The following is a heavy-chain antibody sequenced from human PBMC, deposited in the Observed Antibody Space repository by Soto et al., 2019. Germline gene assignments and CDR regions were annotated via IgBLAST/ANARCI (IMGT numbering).Heavy chain of an antibody. D-gene: IGHD6-13*01. J-gene: IGHJ4*02. CDR1: GGSFSGYY. V-gene: IGHV4-34*01. CDR2: INHSGST. CDR3: ARAGAGTLYDD. Sequence: SETLSLTCAVYGGSFSGYYWTWILQPPGTGLEWIGEINHSGSTNYNPSLKSRVTISVDTSKNQFSLKLSSVTAADTAVEYCARAGAGTLYDDWGQGTRVTVAS.